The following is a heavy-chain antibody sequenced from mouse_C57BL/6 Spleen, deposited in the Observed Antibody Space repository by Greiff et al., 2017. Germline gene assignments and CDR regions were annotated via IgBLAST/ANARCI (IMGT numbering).Heavy chain of an antibody. J-gene: IGHJ1*03. CDR3: ERYGSSSWYFGV. CDR2: IYPGDGDT. D-gene: IGHD1-1*01. V-gene: IGHV1-82*01. Sequence: VQLQQSGPELVKPGASVKISCKASGYAFSSSWMNWVKQRPGKGLEWIGRIYPGDGDTNYNGKFKGKATLTADKSSSTAYMQLSSLTSEDSAVYYGERYGSSSWYFGVWGTGTTVTVSS. CDR1: GYAFSSSW.